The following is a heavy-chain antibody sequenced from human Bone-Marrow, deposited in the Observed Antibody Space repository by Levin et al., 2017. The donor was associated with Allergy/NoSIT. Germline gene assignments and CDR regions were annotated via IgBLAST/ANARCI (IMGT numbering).Heavy chain of an antibody. CDR2: INHSGST. CDR1: GGSFSGYY. CDR3: ARDGGYGDLFDY. Sequence: SETLSLTCAVYGGSFSGYYWSWIRQPPGKGLEWIGEINHSGSTNSNPSLKSRVTISVDTSKNQFSLKLSSVTAADTAVYYGARDGGYGDLFDYWGQGTLVTVSS. D-gene: IGHD4-17*01. J-gene: IGHJ4*02. V-gene: IGHV4-34*01.